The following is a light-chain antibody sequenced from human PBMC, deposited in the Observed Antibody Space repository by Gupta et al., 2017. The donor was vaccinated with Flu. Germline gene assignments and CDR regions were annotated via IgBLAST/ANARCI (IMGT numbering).Light chain of an antibody. V-gene: IGKV6-21*01. CDR2: FGS. J-gene: IGKJ5*01. CDR1: QTCGNS. CDR3: HERSSLPIT. Sequence: EIVLTQFPEFQSVTPKEKVTITCRASQTCGNSLHWYQQKPGQSPKLLITFGSQPCSGVPSRFSGSGSGTEFTLTIKTREAEDAATYYCHERSSLPITFGEGTLMEIK.